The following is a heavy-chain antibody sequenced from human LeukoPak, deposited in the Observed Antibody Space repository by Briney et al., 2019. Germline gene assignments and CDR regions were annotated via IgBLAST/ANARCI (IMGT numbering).Heavy chain of an antibody. V-gene: IGHV3-21*01. CDR3: ARALFEVGGY. J-gene: IGHJ4*02. D-gene: IGHD2-21*01. CDR1: GFTFSSYS. CDR2: ISSSSSYI. Sequence: GGSLRLSCAACGFTFSSYSMNWVRQAPGKGLEWVSSISSSSSYIYYADSVKGRFTISRDNAKNSLYLQMNSLRAEDTAVYYCARALFEVGGYWVQGTLVTVSS.